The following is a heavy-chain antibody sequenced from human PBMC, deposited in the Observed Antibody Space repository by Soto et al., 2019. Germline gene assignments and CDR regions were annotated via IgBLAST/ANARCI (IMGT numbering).Heavy chain of an antibody. D-gene: IGHD3-22*01. CDR3: ARGMYYDSSGYYGN. V-gene: IGHV3-30-3*01. CDR2: ISYDGSNK. J-gene: IGHJ4*02. CDR1: GFTFSSYA. Sequence: PGGSLRLSCAASGFTFSSYAMHWVRQAPGKGLEWVAVISYDGSNKYYADSVKGRFTISRDNSKNTLYLQMNSLRAEDTAVYYCARGMYYDSSGYYGNWGQGTLVTVSS.